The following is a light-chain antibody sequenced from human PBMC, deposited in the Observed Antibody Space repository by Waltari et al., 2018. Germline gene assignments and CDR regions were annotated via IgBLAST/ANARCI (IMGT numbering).Light chain of an antibody. CDR3: QAWDSTTTYV. CDR2: QDT. CDR1: KLGDKY. V-gene: IGLV3-1*01. J-gene: IGLJ1*01. Sequence: SYELTQPLSVSVSPGQTASIPCSGDKLGDKYACWYQQKPGQSPVLVIYQDTKRPSGIPERFSGSNSGNTATLTIRGTQAMDEADYYCQAWDSTTTYVFGTGTKVTVL.